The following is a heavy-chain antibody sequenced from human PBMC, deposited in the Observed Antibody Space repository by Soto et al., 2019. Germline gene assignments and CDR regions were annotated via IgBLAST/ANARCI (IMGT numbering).Heavy chain of an antibody. Sequence: EVQLLESGGGLVQPGGSLRLSCAASGFTFSSYAMSWVRQAPGKGLEWVSAISGSGGSTYYADSVKGRFTISRDNSKNTLYLQMNSLRAEDTAVYYCAKDPGATIFGVVSLRMDVWGQGTTVTVSS. V-gene: IGHV3-23*01. D-gene: IGHD3-3*01. CDR1: GFTFSSYA. CDR3: AKDPGATIFGVVSLRMDV. CDR2: ISGSGGST. J-gene: IGHJ6*02.